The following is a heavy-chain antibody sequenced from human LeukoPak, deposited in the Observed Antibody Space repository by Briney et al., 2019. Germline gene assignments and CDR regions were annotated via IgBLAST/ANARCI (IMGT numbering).Heavy chain of an antibody. D-gene: IGHD3-10*01. Sequence: GASVKVSCKASGYTFTSYGISWVRQAPGQGLEWMGWIGPYNGNTNYAQNLQGRVTMTTDTSTSTAYMELGSLGSGDTAVYYCARDQDSLVRGVIGYWGQGTLVTVSS. V-gene: IGHV1-18*01. CDR1: GYTFTSYG. CDR3: ARDQDSLVRGVIGY. CDR2: IGPYNGNT. J-gene: IGHJ4*02.